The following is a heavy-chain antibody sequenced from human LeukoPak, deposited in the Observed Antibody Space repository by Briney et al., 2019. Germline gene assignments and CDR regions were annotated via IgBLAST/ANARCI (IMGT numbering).Heavy chain of an antibody. Sequence: GGSLRLSCAASGFTFDDYGMSWVRQAPGKGLEWVSGINWNGGSTGYADSVKGRFTISRDNAKNSLYLQMNSLRAEDTALYYCARGGRYSSGWPSFVYWGQGTLVTVSS. CDR1: GFTFDDYG. D-gene: IGHD6-19*01. V-gene: IGHV3-20*04. CDR3: ARGGRYSSGWPSFVY. J-gene: IGHJ4*02. CDR2: INWNGGST.